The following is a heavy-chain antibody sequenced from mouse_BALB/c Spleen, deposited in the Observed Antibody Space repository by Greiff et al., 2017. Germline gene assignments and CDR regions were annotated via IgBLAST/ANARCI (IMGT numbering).Heavy chain of an antibody. J-gene: IGHJ3*01. CDR2: IYPGDGDT. V-gene: IGHV1-82*01. CDR1: GYAFSSSW. D-gene: IGHD2-14*01. Sequence: QVQLQQSGPELVKPGASVKISCKASGYAFSSSWMNWVKQRPGQGLEWIGRIYPGDGDTNYNGKFKGKATLTADKSSSTAYMQLSSLTSVDSAVYFCARYYYRYDGGLTYWGQGTLVTVSA. CDR3: ARYYYRYDGGLTY.